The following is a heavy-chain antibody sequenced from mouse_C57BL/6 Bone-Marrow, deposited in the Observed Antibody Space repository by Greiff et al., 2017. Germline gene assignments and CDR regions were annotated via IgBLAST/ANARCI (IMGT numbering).Heavy chain of an antibody. D-gene: IGHD1-1*01. J-gene: IGHJ3*01. CDR1: GYTFTRYW. Sequence: QVQLQQPGAELVKPGASVKLSCKASGYTFTRYWMHWVKQRPGQGLEWIGMIHPNSGSTNYNEKFKSKATLTVDKSSSTAYMQLSSLTSEDSAVYYCASPYYYGSSFAWFAYWGQGTLVTVSA. CDR3: ASPYYYGSSFAWFAY. CDR2: IHPNSGST. V-gene: IGHV1-64*01.